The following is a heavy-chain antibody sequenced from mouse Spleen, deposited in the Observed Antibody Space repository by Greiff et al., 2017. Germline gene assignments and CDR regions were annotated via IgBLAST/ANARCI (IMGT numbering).Heavy chain of an antibody. V-gene: IGHV5-9-3*01. J-gene: IGHJ2*01. Sequence: EVQVVESGGGLVKPGGSLKLSCAASGFTFSSYAMSWVRQTPEKRLEWVATISSGGSYTYYPDSVKGRFTISRDNAKNTLYLQMSSLRSEDTAMYYCARLTGHFDYWGQGTTLTVSS. CDR3: ARLTGHFDY. D-gene: IGHD4-1*01. CDR2: ISSGGSYT. CDR1: GFTFSSYA.